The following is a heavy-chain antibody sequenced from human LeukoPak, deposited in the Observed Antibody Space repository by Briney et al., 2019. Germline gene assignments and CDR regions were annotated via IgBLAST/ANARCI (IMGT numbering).Heavy chain of an antibody. CDR1: GGTFSSYA. CDR3: ARDRGWAGYTYGFYY. Sequence: SVTVSCTASGGTFSSYAISWVRQAPGQGLEWMGVIIPIFGTANYAQKFQGRVTITADESTSTAYMELSGLRSEDTAVYYCARDRGWAGYTYGFYYWGQGTLVTVSS. D-gene: IGHD5-18*01. V-gene: IGHV1-69*13. J-gene: IGHJ4*02. CDR2: IIPIFGTA.